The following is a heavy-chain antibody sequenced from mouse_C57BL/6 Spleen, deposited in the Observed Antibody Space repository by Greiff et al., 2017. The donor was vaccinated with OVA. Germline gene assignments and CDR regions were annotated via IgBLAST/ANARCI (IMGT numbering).Heavy chain of an antibody. D-gene: IGHD1-1*02. J-gene: IGHJ4*01. CDR1: GFTFSNYW. Sequence: EVMLVESGGGLVQPGGSMKLSCVASGFTFSNYWMNWVRQSPEKGLEWVAQIRLKSDNYATHYAESVKGRFTISRDDSKSSVYLQMNNLRAEDTGIYYCTVPSLGWAMDYWGQGTSVTVSS. CDR2: IRLKSDNYAT. V-gene: IGHV6-3*01. CDR3: TVPSLGWAMDY.